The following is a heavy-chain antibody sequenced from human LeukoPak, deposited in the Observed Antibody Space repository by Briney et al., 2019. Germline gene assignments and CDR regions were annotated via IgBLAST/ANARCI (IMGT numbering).Heavy chain of an antibody. CDR1: GFTFNSYA. D-gene: IGHD3-22*01. Sequence: GGSLRLSCAASGFTFNSYAMHWVRQAPGKGLEWVAVISYDGSDKYYADSVKGRFTISRDNSENTLYLQMNSLRAEDTAVYYCAKDHSTYYYDSSGPEKTARFDYWGQGTLVTVSS. CDR3: AKDHSTYYYDSSGPEKTARFDY. CDR2: ISYDGSDK. V-gene: IGHV3-30-3*01. J-gene: IGHJ4*02.